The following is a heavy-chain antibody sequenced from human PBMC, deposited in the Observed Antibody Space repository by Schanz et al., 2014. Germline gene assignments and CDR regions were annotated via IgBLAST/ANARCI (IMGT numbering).Heavy chain of an antibody. CDR3: VRYLLPGNGMDV. D-gene: IGHD3-9*01. Sequence: QAQLVQSGPEVKKPGSSVKVSCKASGDIFTSYTISWVRQAPGQGLEWMGKIIPFIGVPNFAQKFQDRVTFTADKSTITVYMELSSLRSEATAVYYCVRYLLPGNGMDVWGQGTAVTVSS. CDR1: GDIFTSYT. J-gene: IGHJ6*02. V-gene: IGHV1-69*02. CDR2: IIPFIGVP.